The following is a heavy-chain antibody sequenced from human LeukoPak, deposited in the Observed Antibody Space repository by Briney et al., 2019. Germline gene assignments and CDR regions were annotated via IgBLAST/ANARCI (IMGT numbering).Heavy chain of an antibody. CDR3: ARVGCSDISCWTWLDP. Sequence: GASXXXXXKASXXXFXXXXVNWVRQATGQGLEWMGRXXPNNGDTAYAQKFQGRVTITRDTSTNKVYMQMSSLKSDDTAVYYCARVGCSDISCWTWLDPWGQGTLVTVSS. CDR1: XXXFXXXX. CDR2: XXPNNGDT. V-gene: IGHV1-8*03. D-gene: IGHD6-19*01. J-gene: IGHJ5*02.